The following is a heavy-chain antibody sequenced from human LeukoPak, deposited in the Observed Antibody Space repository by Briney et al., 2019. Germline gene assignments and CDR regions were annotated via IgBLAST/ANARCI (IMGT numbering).Heavy chain of an antibody. D-gene: IGHD2-2*01. CDR2: MNPNSGNT. V-gene: IGHV1-8*01. CDR1: RYTFTSDD. Sequence: ASVKLSCKASRYTFTSDDIHWVRPATGQWLWSIAWMNPNSGNTGYAQKFQGRVTMTRNTSIRTAYMELSSLRSENTAVYYCASGPRRYCSSTSCYVKDYWGQGTLVTVST. CDR3: ASGPRRYCSSTSCYVKDY. J-gene: IGHJ4*02.